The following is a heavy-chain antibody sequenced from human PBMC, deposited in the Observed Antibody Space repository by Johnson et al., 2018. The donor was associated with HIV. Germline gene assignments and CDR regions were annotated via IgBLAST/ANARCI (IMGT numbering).Heavy chain of an antibody. J-gene: IGHJ3*02. CDR3: AAGIFQASDAFDI. Sequence: TVSSNYMSWVRQAPGKGLEWVSVIYSGGVPYYADSVKGRFTISRDNSKNTLYLQMNSLRAEDTAVYYCAAGIFQASDAFDIWGPGTVVTVSS. CDR1: TVSSNY. CDR2: IYSGGVP. V-gene: IGHV3-53*01.